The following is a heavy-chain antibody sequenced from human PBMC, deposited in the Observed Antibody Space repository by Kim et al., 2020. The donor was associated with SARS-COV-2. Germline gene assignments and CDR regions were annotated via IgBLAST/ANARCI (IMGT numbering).Heavy chain of an antibody. V-gene: IGHV3-66*02. Sequence: GGSLRLSCAASGFTVSSNYMSWVRQAPGKGLEWVSVIYSGGSTYYADSVKGRFTISRDNSKNTLYLQMNSLRAEDTAVYYCARDEGRSDLSFFDYWGQGTLVTVSS. CDR2: IYSGGST. J-gene: IGHJ4*02. CDR1: GFTVSSNY. D-gene: IGHD3-3*01. CDR3: ARDEGRSDLSFFDY.